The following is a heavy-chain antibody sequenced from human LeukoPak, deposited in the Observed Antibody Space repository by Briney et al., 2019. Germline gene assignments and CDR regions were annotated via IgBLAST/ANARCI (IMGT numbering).Heavy chain of an antibody. D-gene: IGHD3-3*01. V-gene: IGHV3-23*01. J-gene: IGHJ6*02. Sequence: PGGSLRLSCAASGLTFRKYGMSWVRQAPGKGLEWVSTITRGGDTTYYADSVKGRFTVSTDNSKNTLYLQMNSLRPEDTAVYYCATDYDGWSRGVWGQGTTVTVSS. CDR1: GLTFRKYG. CDR3: ATDYDGWSRGV. CDR2: ITRGGDTT.